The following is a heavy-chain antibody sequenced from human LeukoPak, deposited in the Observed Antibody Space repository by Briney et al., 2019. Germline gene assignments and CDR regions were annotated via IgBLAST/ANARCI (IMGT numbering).Heavy chain of an antibody. V-gene: IGHV1-18*01. D-gene: IGHD1-26*01. CDR3: ARSLKYYRGNYQLDDY. Sequence: ASVKVSCKASGYTFTNYGISWVRQAPGQGLEWMGWISGYNGNTKYAQKFQGRVTMTTDTSTTTAYIELRSLRSDDTAVYYCARSLKYYRGNYQLDDYWGQGTLVTVSS. CDR1: GYTFTNYG. J-gene: IGHJ4*02. CDR2: ISGYNGNT.